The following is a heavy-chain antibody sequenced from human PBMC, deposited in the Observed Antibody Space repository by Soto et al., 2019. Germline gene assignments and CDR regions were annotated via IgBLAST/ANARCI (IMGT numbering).Heavy chain of an antibody. J-gene: IGHJ4*02. CDR1: EYTFTNYN. CDR3: AREPKESLYFDF. Sequence: QVQLVQSGAEAKKPGASVKVSCKASEYTFTNYNVHWLRQAPGQGLAWMGIIRPSGVNTGYARGFQGRVTVTRDRPTSTVYMELTSLTCDDTGVYYCAREPKESLYFDFGGEGIQVTVSS. CDR2: IRPSGVNT. V-gene: IGHV1-46*01.